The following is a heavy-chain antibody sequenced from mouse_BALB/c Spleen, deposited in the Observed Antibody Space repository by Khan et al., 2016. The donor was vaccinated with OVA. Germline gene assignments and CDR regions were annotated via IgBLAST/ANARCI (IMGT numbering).Heavy chain of an antibody. CDR2: IIPSNGYT. V-gene: IGHV1-4*01. Sequence: QVQLNQSGADLARPGASLKLSCKASGYTFTSYTIYWINKRPGQGLQWFGYIIPSNGYTNYNQKFKDLATFTPDKSSNTAYLQLSSLTSDDSAVYNCVRDGSYHRSDGWFAYWGQGTLVTVSA. D-gene: IGHD2-14*01. CDR3: VRDGSYHRSDGWFAY. CDR1: GYTFTSYT. J-gene: IGHJ3*01.